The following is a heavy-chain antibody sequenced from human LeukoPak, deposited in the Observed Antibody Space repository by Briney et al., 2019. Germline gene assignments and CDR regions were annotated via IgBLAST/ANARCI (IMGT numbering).Heavy chain of an antibody. CDR2: IYPGDSDT. CDR1: LFTFSNYW. J-gene: IGHJ4*02. D-gene: IGHD4-17*01. V-gene: IGHV5-51*01. Sequence: GESLKISCKGSLFTFSNYWIAWVRQMPGKGLEWMGIIYPGDSDTRYSPSFQGQVTISADKSISTAYLQWSSLKASDTAMYYCARLPGDYYYFDYWGQGTLVTVSS. CDR3: ARLPGDYYYFDY.